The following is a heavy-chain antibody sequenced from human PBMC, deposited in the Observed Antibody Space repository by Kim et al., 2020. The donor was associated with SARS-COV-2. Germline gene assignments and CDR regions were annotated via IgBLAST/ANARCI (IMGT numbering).Heavy chain of an antibody. CDR2: INGVNGNT. D-gene: IGHD1-26*01. CDR1: GHTFTNYA. Sequence: ASVKVSCEASGHTFTNYAVTWVRQAPGQRLEWMGWINGVNGNTHYSRKFQGRVSITTDTSASTAYMELTSLRSEDTAVYYCARDALTEPGMWFDYWGQGTPLTVSS. CDR3: ARDALTEPGMWFDY. V-gene: IGHV1-3*01. J-gene: IGHJ4*02.